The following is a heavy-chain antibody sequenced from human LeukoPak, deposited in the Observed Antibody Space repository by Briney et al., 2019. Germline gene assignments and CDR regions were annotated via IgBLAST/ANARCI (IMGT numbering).Heavy chain of an antibody. J-gene: IGHJ4*02. CDR1: GFTFSSYS. CDR3: ARDGDSTGYSFDY. Sequence: GGSLRLSCAASGFTFSSYSMNWVRQAPGKGLEWLSYISPSSNSIYYADSMKGRFAISRDNAKNSLHLQMNSLRAEVTAVYYCARDGDSTGYSFDYWGQGTLVTVSS. D-gene: IGHD3-22*01. V-gene: IGHV3-48*01. CDR2: ISPSSNSI.